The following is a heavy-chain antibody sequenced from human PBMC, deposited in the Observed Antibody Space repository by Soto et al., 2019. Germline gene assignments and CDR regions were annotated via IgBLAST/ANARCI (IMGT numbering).Heavy chain of an antibody. Sequence: PGESLKISCKGSGYSFTSYWIGWVRQMPGKGLEWMGIIYPGDSDTRYSPSFQGQVTISADKSISTAYLQWSSLKASDTAMYYCARGSSSWISYYYYGMDVWGQGTTVTVSS. CDR2: IYPGDSDT. CDR1: GYSFTSYW. J-gene: IGHJ6*02. V-gene: IGHV5-51*01. CDR3: ARGSSSWISYYYYGMDV. D-gene: IGHD6-13*01.